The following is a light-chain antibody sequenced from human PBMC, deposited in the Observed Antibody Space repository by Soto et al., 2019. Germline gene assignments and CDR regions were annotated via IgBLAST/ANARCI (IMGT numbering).Light chain of an antibody. Sequence: EIVLTQSPGTLSLSPGERATLSCRASQSVSSSDLAWYQQKPGQAPRLLTYGASSRATGIPDRFSGSGSGTDFTLTISRLEPEDFAVYYGQHYGSSPQTFGKATKVESK. CDR2: GAS. CDR1: QSVSSSD. J-gene: IGKJ1*01. V-gene: IGKV3-20*01. CDR3: QHYGSSPQT.